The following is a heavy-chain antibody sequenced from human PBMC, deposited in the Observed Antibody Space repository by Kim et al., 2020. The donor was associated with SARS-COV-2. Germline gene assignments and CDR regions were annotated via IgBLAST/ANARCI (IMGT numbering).Heavy chain of an antibody. CDR1: GGTFSSYA. V-gene: IGHV1-69*13. CDR2: IIPIFGTA. Sequence: SVKVSCKASGGTFSSYAISWVRQAPGQGLEWMGGIIPIFGTANYAQKFQGRVTITADESTSTAYMELSSLRSEDTAVYYCARTVPYYYGSGSYYNSAFDYWGQGTLVTVSS. J-gene: IGHJ4*02. CDR3: ARTVPYYYGSGSYYNSAFDY. D-gene: IGHD3-10*01.